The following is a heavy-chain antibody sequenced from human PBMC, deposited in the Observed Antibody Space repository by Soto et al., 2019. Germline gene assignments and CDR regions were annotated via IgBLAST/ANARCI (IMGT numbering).Heavy chain of an antibody. CDR2: MNPNSGNT. D-gene: IGHD3-3*01. Sequence: GASVKVSCKASGYTFTSYDINWVRQATGQGLEWMGWMNPNSGNTGYAQKFQGRVTMTRNTSISTAYMELSSLRSEDTAVYYCARVNEYYDFWSGPAPPNYYYYMDVWGKGTTVTVS. CDR1: GYTFTSYD. CDR3: ARVNEYYDFWSGPAPPNYYYYMDV. J-gene: IGHJ6*03. V-gene: IGHV1-8*01.